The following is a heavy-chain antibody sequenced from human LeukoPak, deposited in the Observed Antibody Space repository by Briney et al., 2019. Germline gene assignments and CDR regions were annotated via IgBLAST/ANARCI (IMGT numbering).Heavy chain of an antibody. V-gene: IGHV1-8*01. Sequence: ASVKVSCKAPGYTFTSYDINWVRQATGQGLEWMGWMNPTSGNTGYAQKFQGRATMTRNTSISTAYMELSSLRSEDTAVYYCARGLLFGAEDYWGQGTLVTVSS. J-gene: IGHJ4*02. CDR1: GYTFTSYD. CDR2: MNPTSGNT. D-gene: IGHD3-10*02. CDR3: ARGLLFGAEDY.